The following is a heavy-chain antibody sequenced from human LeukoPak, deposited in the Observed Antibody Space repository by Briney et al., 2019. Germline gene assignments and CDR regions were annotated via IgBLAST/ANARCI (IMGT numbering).Heavy chain of an antibody. CDR1: GGSISSYY. CDR3: ARDYGDYGHYYYYGMDV. D-gene: IGHD4-17*01. J-gene: IGHJ6*02. CDR2: IYYSGST. Sequence: SETLSLTCTVSGGSISSYYWSWIRQPPGKGLEWIGYIYYSGSTNYNPSLKSRVTISVDTSKNQFSLKLSSVTAADTAVYYCARDYGDYGHYYYYGMDVWGRGTTVIVSS. V-gene: IGHV4-59*01.